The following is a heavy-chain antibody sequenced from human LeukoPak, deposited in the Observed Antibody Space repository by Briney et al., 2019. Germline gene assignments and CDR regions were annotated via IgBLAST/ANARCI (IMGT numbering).Heavy chain of an antibody. CDR1: VYTFTSYY. D-gene: IGHD6-13*01. CDR3: ARDLAAAGYYYYMDV. CDR2: INPSGGST. V-gene: IGHV1-46*01. J-gene: IGHJ6*03. Sequence: GASVTVSFKASVYTFTSYYMHWVRQAPGQGLEWMGIINPSGGSTSYAQKFQGRVTMTRDTSTSTVYMELSSLRSEDTAVYYCARDLAAAGYYYYMDVWGKGTTVTVSS.